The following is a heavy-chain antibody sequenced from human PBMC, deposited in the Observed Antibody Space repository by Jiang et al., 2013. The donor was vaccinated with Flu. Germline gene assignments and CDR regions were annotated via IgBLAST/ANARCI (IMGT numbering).Heavy chain of an antibody. Sequence: EWMGRIIPILGIANYAQKFQGRVTITADKSTSTAYMELSSLRSEDTAVYYCARSSRDVYRPQMGLNLAVDYWGQGTLVTVSS. V-gene: IGHV1-69*02. J-gene: IGHJ4*02. CDR3: ARSSRDVYRPQMGLNLAVDY. CDR2: IIPILGIA. D-gene: IGHD1-26*01.